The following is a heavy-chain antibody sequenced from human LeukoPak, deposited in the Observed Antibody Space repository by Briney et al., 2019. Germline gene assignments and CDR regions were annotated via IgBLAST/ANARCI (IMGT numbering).Heavy chain of an antibody. D-gene: IGHD3-16*01. CDR3: ARDFVGTAGGVDWFDP. V-gene: IGHV1-2*02. CDR2: INPNSGGT. Sequence: ASVKVSCKASGYTFTGYYMHWVRQAPGQGLEWMGWINPNSGGTNYAQKFQGRVTMTRDTSISTAYMELSRLRSDDTAVYYCARDFVGTAGGVDWFDPWGQGTLVTVSS. CDR1: GYTFTGYY. J-gene: IGHJ5*02.